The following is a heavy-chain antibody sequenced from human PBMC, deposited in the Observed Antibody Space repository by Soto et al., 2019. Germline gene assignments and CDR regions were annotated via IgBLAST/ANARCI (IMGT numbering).Heavy chain of an antibody. D-gene: IGHD3-10*01. V-gene: IGHV4-59*11. Sequence: SETLSLTCTVSGVSISPHYSSWIRQSPGKGLEWIGYIYYSGSTTYNPSLRRRVTMSVDTSKNQFSLKLNSVTAADTAVYYCARDRYYGGADYWGQGTLVTVSS. CDR3: ARDRYYGGADY. CDR2: IYYSGST. CDR1: GVSISPHY. J-gene: IGHJ4*02.